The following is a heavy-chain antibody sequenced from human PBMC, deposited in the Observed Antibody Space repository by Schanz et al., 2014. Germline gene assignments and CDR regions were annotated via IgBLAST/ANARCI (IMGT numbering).Heavy chain of an antibody. CDR2: ISGSGGST. Sequence: VQLVESGGGVVQPGRSLRLSCAAYGFTLSSYAMHWVRQAPGKGLEWVSAISGSGGSTYYADSVKGRFTISRDNSKNTLYLQMNSLRAEDTALYYCARDSGPYYDKSMDVWGQGTTVAVSS. CDR1: GFTLSSYA. D-gene: IGHD3-9*01. V-gene: IGHV3-23*04. J-gene: IGHJ6*02. CDR3: ARDSGPYYDKSMDV.